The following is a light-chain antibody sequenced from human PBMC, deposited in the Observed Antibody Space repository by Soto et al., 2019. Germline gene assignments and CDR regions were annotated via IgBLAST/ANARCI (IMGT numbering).Light chain of an antibody. V-gene: IGLV2-11*01. CDR3: CSYAGTYSYV. J-gene: IGLJ6*01. CDR2: DVN. Sequence: QSALTQPRSVSGSPGQSVTISCTGTNSDVGAYNYVSWYQQHPGKAPKLMIYDVNKRPSGVPDRFSGSKSGNTASLTISGLQAADEANYYCCSYAGTYSYVFGTGTQLTVL. CDR1: NSDVGAYNY.